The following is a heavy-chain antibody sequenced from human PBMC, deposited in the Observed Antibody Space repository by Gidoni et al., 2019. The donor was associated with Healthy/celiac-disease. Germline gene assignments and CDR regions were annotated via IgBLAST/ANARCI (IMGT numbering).Heavy chain of an antibody. Sequence: QVPLVPSVAEVKKPGASVKVSCKASVYTFTSYYMHWVRQAHGQGLEWMGIINPSGSSTSYEKKFQGRVTMTRDTSTSTVYMELSSLRSEDTAVYYCARDIAARPDSVSYYYGMDVWGQGTTVTVSS. V-gene: IGHV1-46*01. CDR3: ARDIAARPDSVSYYYGMDV. CDR1: VYTFTSYY. CDR2: INPSGSST. J-gene: IGHJ6*02. D-gene: IGHD6-6*01.